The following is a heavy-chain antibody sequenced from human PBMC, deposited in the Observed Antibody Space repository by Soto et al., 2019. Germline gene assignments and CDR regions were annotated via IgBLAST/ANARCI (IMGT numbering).Heavy chain of an antibody. CDR3: ARDRRYSYGHGLELGIDF. Sequence: SETLSLTCTVSGGSISSGGYYWSWIRQHPGKGLEWSGYIYYSGSTYYNPSLKSRVTISVDTSKNQFSLKLSSVTDADTAVYYCARDRRYSYGHGLELGIDFWGQGTTVTVSS. V-gene: IGHV4-31*03. D-gene: IGHD5-18*01. CDR2: IYYSGST. CDR1: GGSISSGGYY. J-gene: IGHJ6*02.